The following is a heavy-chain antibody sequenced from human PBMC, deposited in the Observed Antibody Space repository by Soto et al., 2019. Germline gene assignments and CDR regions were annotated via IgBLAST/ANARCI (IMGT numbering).Heavy chain of an antibody. CDR1: GFTFSSYW. CDR3: ARDFRGYCTNGVCYIGALDV. CDR2: INSDGSST. D-gene: IGHD2-8*01. J-gene: IGHJ6*02. V-gene: IGHV3-74*01. Sequence: GSLRLSCAASGFTFSSYWMHWVRQAPGKGLVWVSRINSDGSSTSYADSVKGRFTISRDNAKNTLYLQMNSLRAEDTAVYYCARDFRGYCTNGVCYIGALDVWGQGTTVTVSS.